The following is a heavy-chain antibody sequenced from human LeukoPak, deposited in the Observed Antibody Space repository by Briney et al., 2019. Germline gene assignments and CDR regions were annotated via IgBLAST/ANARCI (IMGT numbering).Heavy chain of an antibody. J-gene: IGHJ4*02. D-gene: IGHD6-13*01. CDR1: GFTFSSYA. CDR3: AKGTSSWHEFDS. CDR2: ISGSGGST. V-gene: IGHV3-23*01. Sequence: GGSLRLSCAASGFTFSSYAMSWVRQAPGKGLEWVSAISGSGGSTYYADSVKGRFTISRDNSKNTLYLQMNSLRAEDTALYYCAKGTSSWHEFDSWGQGTLVTVSS.